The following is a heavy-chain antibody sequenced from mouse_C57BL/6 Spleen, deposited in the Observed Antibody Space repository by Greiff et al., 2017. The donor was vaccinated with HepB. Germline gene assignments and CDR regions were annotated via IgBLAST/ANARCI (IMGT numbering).Heavy chain of an antibody. J-gene: IGHJ3*01. CDR3: ARGYGYDVAY. V-gene: IGHV1-26*01. D-gene: IGHD2-2*01. Sequence: VQLQQSGPELVKPGASVKISCKASGYTFTDYYMNWVKQSHGKSLEWIGDINPNNGGTSYNQKFKGKATLTVDKSSSTAYMELRSLTSEDSAVYYCARGYGYDVAYWGQGTLVTVSA. CDR1: GYTFTDYY. CDR2: INPNNGGT.